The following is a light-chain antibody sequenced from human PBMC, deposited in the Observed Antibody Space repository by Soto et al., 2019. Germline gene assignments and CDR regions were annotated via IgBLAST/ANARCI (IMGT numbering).Light chain of an antibody. V-gene: IGLV2-8*01. CDR1: SSDVGAYNY. CDR3: TSYAASNTDV. Sequence: QSALTQPPSASGSPGQSVTISCTGTSSDVGAYNYVSWYQQHPGKAPKLMIYEVIKRPSGVPDRFSGSKSGNTASLTVSGLQAEDEADYYCTSYAASNTDVFGTGTKLTVL. CDR2: EVI. J-gene: IGLJ1*01.